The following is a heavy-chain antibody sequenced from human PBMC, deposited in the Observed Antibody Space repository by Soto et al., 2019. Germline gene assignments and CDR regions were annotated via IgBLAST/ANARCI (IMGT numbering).Heavy chain of an antibody. Sequence: SATLSLPCSVSRGSINNYYWTWIRQSPGKGLEWIGYIHYSRTYSYHASYNPSLRSRVNISVDPSKHQFSLTVKSVTAADTALYCCASVRASASNLAPYYLDFWGQGALVTVSS. V-gene: IGHV4-59*01. D-gene: IGHD2-2*01. CDR1: RGSINNYY. CDR2: IHYSRTYSYHA. CDR3: ASVRASASNLAPYYLDF. J-gene: IGHJ4*02.